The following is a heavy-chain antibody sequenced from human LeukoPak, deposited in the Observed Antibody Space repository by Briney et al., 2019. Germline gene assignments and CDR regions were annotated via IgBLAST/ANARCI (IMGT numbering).Heavy chain of an antibody. CDR2: IYHSGST. CDR3: AREYSSGWPKKSNWFDP. CDR1: GGSISSGGYS. V-gene: IGHV4-30-2*01. D-gene: IGHD6-19*01. J-gene: IGHJ5*02. Sequence: PSQTLSLTCAVSGGSISSGGYSWSWIRQPPGKGLEWIGYIYHSGSTYYNPSLKSRVTISVDTSKNQFSLKLSSVTAADTAVYYCAREYSSGWPKKSNWFDPWGQGTLVTVSS.